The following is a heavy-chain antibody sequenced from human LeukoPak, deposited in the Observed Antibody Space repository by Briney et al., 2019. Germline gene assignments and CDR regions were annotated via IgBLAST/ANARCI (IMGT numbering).Heavy chain of an antibody. Sequence: ASVKVSCNTFGYTFTGYYMHWVRQAPGQGLEWMGWINPNSGGTNYAQKFQGRVTMTRDTSISTAYMEVSRLRSNDTAVYYCAGPYYGSGSYMDAFDIWGLGTMVTVSS. V-gene: IGHV1-2*02. CDR3: AGPYYGSGSYMDAFDI. D-gene: IGHD3-10*01. CDR1: GYTFTGYY. J-gene: IGHJ3*02. CDR2: INPNSGGT.